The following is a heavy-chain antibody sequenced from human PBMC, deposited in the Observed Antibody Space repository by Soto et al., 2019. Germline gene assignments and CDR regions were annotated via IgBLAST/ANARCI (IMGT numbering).Heavy chain of an antibody. CDR3: TRDGVVVVTAIIY. V-gene: IGHV3-49*03. CDR1: GFTVGGYA. Sequence: GGSLRLSCTASGFTVGGYAMSWFSQAPGKGLEWVGFIRSKAYGGTTEYAASVKGRFTISRDDSKSIAYLQMNSLKTEDTAVYYCTRDGVVVVTAIIYWGQGTLVTVSS. J-gene: IGHJ4*02. D-gene: IGHD2-21*02. CDR2: IRSKAYGGTT.